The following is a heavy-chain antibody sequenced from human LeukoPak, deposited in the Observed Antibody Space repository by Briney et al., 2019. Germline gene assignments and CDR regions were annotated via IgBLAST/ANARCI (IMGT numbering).Heavy chain of an antibody. D-gene: IGHD3-10*01. Sequence: GGSLRHSCAASGFTVSSNYMSWVRQAPGKGLEWVSVIYSGGSTYYADSVKGRFTISRDNSKNTLYLQMNSLRAEDTAVYYCARLYYGSGTTNDYWGQGTLVTVSS. CDR1: GFTVSSNY. V-gene: IGHV3-66*04. CDR3: ARLYYGSGTTNDY. J-gene: IGHJ4*02. CDR2: IYSGGST.